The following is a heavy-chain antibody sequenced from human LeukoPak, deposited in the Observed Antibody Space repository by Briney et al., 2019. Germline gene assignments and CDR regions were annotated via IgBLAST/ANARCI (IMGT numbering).Heavy chain of an antibody. Sequence: SETLSLTCTVPGGSISSYYWSWIRQPAGKGLEWIGRIYTSGSTNYNPSLKSRVTMSVDTSKNQFSLKLSSVTAADTAVYYCARTGYYYGSFDPWGQGTLVTVSS. J-gene: IGHJ5*02. CDR1: GGSISSYY. CDR2: IYTSGST. V-gene: IGHV4-4*07. D-gene: IGHD3-10*01. CDR3: ARTGYYYGSFDP.